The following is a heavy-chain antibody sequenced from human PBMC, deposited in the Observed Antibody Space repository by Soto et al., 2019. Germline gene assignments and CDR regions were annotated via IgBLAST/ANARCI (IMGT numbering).Heavy chain of an antibody. CDR1: GYIFTSYA. CDR2: INDGNGNT. CDR3: ARGLHTFYYYYMDV. V-gene: IGHV1-3*01. Sequence: ASVKVSCKASGYIFTSYAIHWVRQAPGQRLEWMGWINDGNGNTKYSQKFQGRVNITRDTSASTGYMELSSLRSEDTAVYFCARGLHTFYYYYMDVWGKGTTVTVSS. J-gene: IGHJ6*03.